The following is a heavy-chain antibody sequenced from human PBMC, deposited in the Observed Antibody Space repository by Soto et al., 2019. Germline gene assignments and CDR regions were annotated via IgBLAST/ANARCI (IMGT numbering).Heavy chain of an antibody. D-gene: IGHD7-27*01. V-gene: IGHV4-31*03. CDR3: ARTATGDRRYFDY. Sequence: QVQLQESGPGLVKPSQTLSLTCTVSGGSISSGYYWSWIRQHPGKGLEWIGHTYYRGSNYYNPSLKSRVTISVDTSENQFSLKLTSVTAADTAVYYCARTATGDRRYFDYWGQGTLVTVSS. CDR1: GGSISSGYY. J-gene: IGHJ4*02. CDR2: TYYRGSN.